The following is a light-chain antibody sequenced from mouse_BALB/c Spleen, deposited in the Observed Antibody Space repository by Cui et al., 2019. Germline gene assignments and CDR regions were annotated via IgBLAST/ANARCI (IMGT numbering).Light chain of an antibody. CDR2: DTS. CDR1: SSVSY. V-gene: IGKV4-55*01. CDR3: QQWSSYA. Sequence: QIVLTQSPAIMSASPGEKVTMTCSASSSVSYMYWYQQKPGSSPRLLIYDTSSLASGVPVRFSGSGSGTSYSLTIGRMEAEDAATYYCQQWSSYAFGGGTKLEIK. J-gene: IGKJ2*01.